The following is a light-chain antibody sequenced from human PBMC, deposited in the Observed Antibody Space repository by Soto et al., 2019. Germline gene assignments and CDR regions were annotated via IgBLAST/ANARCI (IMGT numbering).Light chain of an antibody. J-gene: IGKJ2*01. CDR2: VAS. Sequence: EIVLTQSPGTLSLSPGERATLSCRASQSVSSNYLAWYQQKAGQAPRLLIYVASNRATGIPDRFSGSVSGTVFTLSISRLESEDFAVYYCQQYARSYTFGQRTKLEIK. V-gene: IGKV3-20*01. CDR3: QQYARSYT. CDR1: QSVSSNY.